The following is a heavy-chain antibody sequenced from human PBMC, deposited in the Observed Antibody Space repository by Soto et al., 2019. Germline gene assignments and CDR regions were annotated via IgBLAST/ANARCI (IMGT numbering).Heavy chain of an antibody. D-gene: IGHD3-22*01. CDR1: GGSISSGGYS. V-gene: IGHV4-30-2*01. CDR2: IYHSGST. Sequence: PSETLSLTCAVSGGSISSGGYSWSWIRQPPGKGLEWIGYIYHSGSTYYNPSLKSRVTISVDRSKNQFSLKLSSVTAADTAVYYCATAGDYHDSRKKWFDPWGQGTLVTVSS. J-gene: IGHJ5*02. CDR3: ATAGDYHDSRKKWFDP.